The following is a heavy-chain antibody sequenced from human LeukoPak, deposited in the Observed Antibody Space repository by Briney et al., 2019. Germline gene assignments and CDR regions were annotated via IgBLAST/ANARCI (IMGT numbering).Heavy chain of an antibody. D-gene: IGHD3-22*01. Sequence: ASVTVSFTASGYTFTVYYMHWVRQAPGQGLEWMGWINPNSGGTNYAQKFQGRVTMTRDTSISTAYMELSRLRSDDTAVYYCARLYYYDSSGYSLDYWGQGTLVTVSS. V-gene: IGHV1-2*02. CDR3: ARLYYYDSSGYSLDY. CDR1: GYTFTVYY. CDR2: INPNSGGT. J-gene: IGHJ4*02.